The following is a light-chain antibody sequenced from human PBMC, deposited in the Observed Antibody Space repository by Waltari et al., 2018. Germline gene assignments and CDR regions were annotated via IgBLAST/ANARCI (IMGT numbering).Light chain of an antibody. Sequence: FMLTQSRSVSESPGKTITISCPRRSRSIPTNSMQWNPQRPGSAPTPVIYEDDQRPSGVPDRFSGSLDFSSNSASLTISGLQTEDEADYFCQSYDSISQDVIFGGGTRLTVL. CDR3: QSYDSISQDVI. J-gene: IGLJ2*01. CDR1: SRSIPTNS. CDR2: EDD. V-gene: IGLV6-57*03.